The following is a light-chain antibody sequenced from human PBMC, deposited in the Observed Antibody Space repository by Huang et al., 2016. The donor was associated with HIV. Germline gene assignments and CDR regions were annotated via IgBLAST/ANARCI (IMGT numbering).Light chain of an antibody. V-gene: IGKV1-5*01. J-gene: IGKJ1*01. CDR1: QSISSW. CDR2: DAS. CDR3: QQYNSYPWT. Sequence: DIQMTKSPSTLSASVGDRVTITCRASQSISSWLAWYQQKAGKAPKLLIYDASSLESGVPSRFSGSGSGTEFTLTISSLQPDNFATYYCQQYNSYPWTFGQGTKVEIK.